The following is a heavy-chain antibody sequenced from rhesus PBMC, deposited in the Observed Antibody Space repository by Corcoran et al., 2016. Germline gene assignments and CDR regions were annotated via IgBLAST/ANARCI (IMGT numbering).Heavy chain of an antibody. Sequence: QVKLQESGPGLVKPLETLSLTCAVVGGSISGGYSSWSWIGQHPGKGMGGIGGIYSSSGNTYYNPSLKSRVTISKDTSKNQFSLKLSSVTAADTAVYYCARGIAAAGIGYFDYWGQGVLVTVSS. J-gene: IGHJ4*01. D-gene: IGHD6-25*01. CDR1: GGSISGGYSS. CDR3: ARGIAAAGIGYFDY. CDR2: IYSSSGNT. V-gene: IGHV4S12*01.